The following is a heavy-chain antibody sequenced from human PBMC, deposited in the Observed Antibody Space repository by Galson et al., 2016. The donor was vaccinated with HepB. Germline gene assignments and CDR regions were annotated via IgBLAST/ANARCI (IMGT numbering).Heavy chain of an antibody. V-gene: IGHV4-34*10. Sequence: SETLSLTCAVHGGTFSGYFWSWIRQPPGRRLEWVGEVTPDGKTHYNPSLKSRLTISMDTSKNQFSLNLSSVTAADTAVYFCARYGSWTGFDSWGQGTLVTVSS. CDR1: GGTFSGYF. CDR3: ARYGSWTGFDS. D-gene: IGHD2-15*01. J-gene: IGHJ4*02. CDR2: VTPDGKT.